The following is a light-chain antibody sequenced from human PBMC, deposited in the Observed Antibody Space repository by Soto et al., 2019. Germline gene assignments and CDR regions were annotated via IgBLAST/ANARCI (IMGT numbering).Light chain of an antibody. CDR3: QKYSSVPV. J-gene: IGKJ3*01. V-gene: IGKV1-27*01. CDR2: AAS. CDR1: QTIRTF. Sequence: DIQMTQSPTSLSASVGHIVTITCRATQTIRTFVAWYQQKPGKAPKLLSYAASTLQAGVPSRFSGSGSGTDVTLTMNSRQREEVATYSCQKYSSVPVFGPGTKVEIK.